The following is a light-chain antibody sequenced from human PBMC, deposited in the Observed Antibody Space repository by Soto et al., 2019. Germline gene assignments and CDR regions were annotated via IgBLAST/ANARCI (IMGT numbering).Light chain of an antibody. CDR1: QSVSSS. J-gene: IGKJ2*01. Sequence: EIVMTQSPATLSVSPGERATLSCRASQSVSSSLAWYQQKPGQPPSLLIYGASARATGIPARFSGSGSGTEFTLTISNLQSEDFAVYYCQHYNNWPFTFGQGTKVDIK. CDR3: QHYNNWPFT. CDR2: GAS. V-gene: IGKV3-15*01.